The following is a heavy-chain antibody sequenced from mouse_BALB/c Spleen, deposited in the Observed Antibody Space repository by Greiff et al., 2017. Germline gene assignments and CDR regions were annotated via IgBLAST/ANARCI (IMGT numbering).Heavy chain of an antibody. D-gene: IGHD1-1*01. CDR2: ISSGSSTI. V-gene: IGHV5-17*02. CDR1: GFTFSSFG. J-gene: IGHJ3*01. Sequence: EVKVEESGGGLVQPGGSRKLSCAASGFTFSSFGMHWVRQAPEKGLEWVAYISSGSSTIYYADTVKGRFTISRDNPKNTLFLQMTSLRSEDTAMYYCAREGDYYGSSYGAYWGQGTLVTVSA. CDR3: AREGDYYGSSYGAY.